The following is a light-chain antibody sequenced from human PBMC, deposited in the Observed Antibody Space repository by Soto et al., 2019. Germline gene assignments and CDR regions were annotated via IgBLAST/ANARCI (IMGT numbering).Light chain of an antibody. CDR2: DAS. CDR1: QDISNY. V-gene: IGKV1-33*01. J-gene: IGKJ2*01. Sequence: DIQMTQSPSSLSASVGDRVTITCQASQDISNYLNWYQQKPGKAPKLLIYDASNLETGVPSRFSGSGSGTDFTLTISSLQPEDIATYYCLQHDNLPYTFGQGTKLEIK. CDR3: LQHDNLPYT.